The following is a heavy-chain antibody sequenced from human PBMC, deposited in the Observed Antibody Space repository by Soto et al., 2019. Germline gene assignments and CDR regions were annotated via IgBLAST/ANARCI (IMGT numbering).Heavy chain of an antibody. Sequence: SGPTLVNPTETLTLTCTVSGFSLSNARMGVSWIRQPPGKALEWLAHIFSNDEKSYSTALKSRLTISKDTSKSQVVLTMTNMDPVDTATYYCARTRRDIVVVSAAIGYYYYGIDVWGQGTTVTVSS. CDR1: GFSLSNARMG. J-gene: IGHJ6*02. D-gene: IGHD2-2*01. CDR3: ARTRRDIVVVSAAIGYYYYGIDV. CDR2: IFSNDEK. V-gene: IGHV2-26*01.